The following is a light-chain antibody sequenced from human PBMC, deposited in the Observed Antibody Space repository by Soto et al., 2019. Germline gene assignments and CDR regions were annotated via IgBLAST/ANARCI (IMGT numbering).Light chain of an antibody. CDR3: QKYNSAPLT. J-gene: IGKJ4*01. Sequence: DIQVTQSPSSLSASLGDRVTITCRANKPIGVYLAWFQQQPGKVPKLLIYPASALQSGVPSRFSGSGSGTDFTLTISSLQPEDIATYYCQKYNSAPLTFGGGTKVEI. CDR1: KPIGVY. CDR2: PAS. V-gene: IGKV1-27*01.